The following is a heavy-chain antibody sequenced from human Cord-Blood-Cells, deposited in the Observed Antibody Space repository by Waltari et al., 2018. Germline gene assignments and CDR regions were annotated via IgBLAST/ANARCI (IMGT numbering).Heavy chain of an antibody. J-gene: IGHJ4*02. V-gene: IGHV3-30-3*01. D-gene: IGHD3-10*01. CDR1: GFPFSSYS. CDR3: AREYYYGSGSDY. CDR2: ISYDGSNK. Sequence: QVQLVESGGGVVQPGRSLRLSCAASGFPFSSYSMHWVRQAPGKGLEWVAVISYDGSNKYYADSVKGRFTISRDNSKNTLYLQMNSLRAEDTAVYYCAREYYYGSGSDYWGQGTLVTVSS.